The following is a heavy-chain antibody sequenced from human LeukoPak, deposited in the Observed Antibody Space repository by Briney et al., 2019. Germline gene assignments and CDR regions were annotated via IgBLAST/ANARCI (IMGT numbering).Heavy chain of an antibody. J-gene: IGHJ4*02. D-gene: IGHD3-22*01. V-gene: IGHV4-39*07. CDR1: GGSISSSSYY. Sequence: SETLSLTCTVSGGSISSSSYYWGWIRQPPGKGLEWIGSIYYSGSTYYNPSLKSRVTISVDKSKNQFSLKLSSVTAADTAVYYCARSGAYYYDSSGYYLNDYWGQGTLVTVSS. CDR3: ARSGAYYYDSSGYYLNDY. CDR2: IYYSGST.